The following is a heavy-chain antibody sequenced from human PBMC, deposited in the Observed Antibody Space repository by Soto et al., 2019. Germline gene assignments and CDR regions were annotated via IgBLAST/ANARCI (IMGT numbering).Heavy chain of an antibody. CDR3: AGQFYPDNRDSSPFDF. CDR2: IYHSGTT. CDR1: GASISSSGYY. Sequence: PSETLSLTCTVSGASISSSGYYWGWIRQPPGKGLEWMGSIYHSGTTYHNPSLRGRLTISVDTSKNQFSLTLNSVTAADTAVHYCAGQFYPDNRDSSPFDFWGQGILVTVSS. D-gene: IGHD2-21*01. V-gene: IGHV4-39*01. J-gene: IGHJ4*02.